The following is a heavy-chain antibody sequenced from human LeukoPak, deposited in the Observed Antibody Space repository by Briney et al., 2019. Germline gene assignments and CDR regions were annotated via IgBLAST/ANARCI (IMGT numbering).Heavy chain of an antibody. Sequence: NPSQTLSLTCTVSGGSISSGVYYWTWIRQHPGRGLEWIGYIYYSGSTYYNPSLKSRVSISVDTSKNQFSLKVSSVTAADTAVYYCARAIRDIYYYYGMDVWGQGTTVTVSS. CDR3: ARAIRDIYYYYGMDV. CDR2: IYYSGST. J-gene: IGHJ6*02. D-gene: IGHD3-10*01. V-gene: IGHV4-31*03. CDR1: GGSISSGVYY.